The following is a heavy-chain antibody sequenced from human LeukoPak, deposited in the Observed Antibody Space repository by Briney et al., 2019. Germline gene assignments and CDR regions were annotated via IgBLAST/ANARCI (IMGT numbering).Heavy chain of an antibody. V-gene: IGHV1-18*01. CDR3: ARALGEPYYYYYYRMDV. CDR1: GYTFTSYG. Sequence: ASVKVSCKASGYTFTSYGISWVRQAPGQGLEWMGWISAYNGNTNYAQKLQGRVTMTTDTSTSTAYMELRSLRSDDTAVYYCARALGEPYYYYYYRMDVWGQGTTVTVSS. D-gene: IGHD4-17*01. CDR2: ISAYNGNT. J-gene: IGHJ6*02.